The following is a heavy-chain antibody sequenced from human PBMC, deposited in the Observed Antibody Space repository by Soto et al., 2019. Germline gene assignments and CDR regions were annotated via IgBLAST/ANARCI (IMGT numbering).Heavy chain of an antibody. V-gene: IGHV3-23*01. D-gene: IGHD3-16*01. CDR1: GFTFSDYA. J-gene: IGHJ2*01. Sequence: PGGSLRLSCVASGFTFSDYAMTWVRQAPGKGLEWVATISATGGNIEYTDSLKGRFTISRDNSKNTLYLQLNGLTSDDTAVYYCAKVAGGLGYFDLWGRGTLVTVSS. CDR2: ISATGGNI. CDR3: AKVAGGLGYFDL.